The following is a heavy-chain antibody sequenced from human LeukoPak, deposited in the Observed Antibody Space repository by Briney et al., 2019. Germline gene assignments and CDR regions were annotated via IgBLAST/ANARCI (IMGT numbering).Heavy chain of an antibody. J-gene: IGHJ4*02. CDR2: IHHSGDT. CDR3: ARASNSGYHYFDY. CDR1: GYSISTSYY. Sequence: TPSETLSLTCAVSGYSISTSYYWGWIRQPPGKGLEWIGTIHHSGDTYYNPSLKSRVTTSLDTSKNQFSLHLSSVTAADTALYYCARASNSGYHYFDYWGQGTLVTVSS. D-gene: IGHD3-22*01. V-gene: IGHV4-38-2*01.